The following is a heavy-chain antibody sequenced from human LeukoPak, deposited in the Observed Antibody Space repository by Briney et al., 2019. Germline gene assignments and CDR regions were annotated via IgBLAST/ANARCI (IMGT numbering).Heavy chain of an antibody. CDR2: MNPNSGNT. V-gene: IGHV1-8*01. D-gene: IGHD6-13*01. CDR1: GYTFTSYD. Sequence: ASVKVSCKASGYTFTSYDINWVRQATGQGLEWMGWMNPNSGNTGYAQKFQGRVTMTRNTSISTAYMELSSLRSEDTAVYYCARGLRAAAMGYYYYYMDVWGKGTMVTVSS. CDR3: ARGLRAAAMGYYYYYMDV. J-gene: IGHJ6*03.